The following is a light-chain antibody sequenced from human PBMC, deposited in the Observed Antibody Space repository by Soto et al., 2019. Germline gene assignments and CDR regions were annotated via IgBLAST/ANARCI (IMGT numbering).Light chain of an antibody. J-gene: IGKJ4*01. CDR2: GAS. Sequence: DIVLTQSPGTLSLSPGERATLSCRASQSVSSRNIAWYQKKPGQAPRLLIYGASSRAAGIPDRFSGSGSGTDFTLTISRLEPEDFAVYFCQHYGTSPPLTFGGGTKVDIK. V-gene: IGKV3-20*01. CDR3: QHYGTSPPLT. CDR1: QSVSSRN.